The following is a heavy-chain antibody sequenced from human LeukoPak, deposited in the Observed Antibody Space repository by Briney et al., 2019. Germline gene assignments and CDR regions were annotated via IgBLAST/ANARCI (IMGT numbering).Heavy chain of an antibody. CDR2: IYYSGST. D-gene: IGHD3-10*01. CDR1: GASLRGSSYY. CDR3: ARNSSYYNTGGFDY. V-gene: IGHV4-39*02. J-gene: IGHJ4*02. Sequence: SETLTLTCTVSGASLRGSSYYWAWIRQTPGKGLEWIGSIYYSGSTHNTPSLKSRLTMSVDTSKNHFSLRVSSVTAADTAVYYCARNSSYYNTGGFDYWGQGILVTVSS.